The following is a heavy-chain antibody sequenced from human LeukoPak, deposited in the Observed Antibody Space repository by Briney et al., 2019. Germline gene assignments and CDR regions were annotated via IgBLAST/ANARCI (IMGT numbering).Heavy chain of an antibody. CDR3: ARDLRPAYYDILTGYLNDAFDI. J-gene: IGHJ3*02. D-gene: IGHD3-9*01. CDR2: INPNSGGT. CDR1: GYSENFYG. V-gene: IGHV1-2*02. Sequence: ASVKVSCKTSGYSENFYGITWVRQVAGQGLEWMGWINPNSGGTNYAQKFQGRVTMTRDTSISTAYMELSRLRSDDTAVYYCARDLRPAYYDILTGYLNDAFDIWGQGTMVTVSS.